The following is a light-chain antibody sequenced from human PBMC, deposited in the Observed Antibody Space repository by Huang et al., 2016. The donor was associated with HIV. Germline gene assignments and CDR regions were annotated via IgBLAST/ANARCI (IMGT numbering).Light chain of an antibody. CDR1: QSISRSY. V-gene: IGKV3-20*01. J-gene: IGKJ5*01. CDR3: QQYHSSPVT. Sequence: IVLTQSPGTLSVSPGERATLPCRASQSISRSYLVWYQQKPGQAPNLLIYGASSRATGIPDRFSGSGSGRDFTLTISRLEPEDFAVYFCQQYHSSPVTFGQGTRLEIK. CDR2: GAS.